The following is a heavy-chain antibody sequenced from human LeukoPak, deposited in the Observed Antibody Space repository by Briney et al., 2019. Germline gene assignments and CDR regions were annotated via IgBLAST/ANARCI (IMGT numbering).Heavy chain of an antibody. CDR1: GGSFSGYY. CDR3: ARGEDIVVVVAATRKYFDY. V-gene: IGHV4-34*01. D-gene: IGHD2-15*01. Sequence: SETLSLTCAVYGGSFSGYYWSWIRQPPGKGLEWIGEMNHSGSTNYNPSLKSRVTISVDTSKNQFSLKLRSVTAADTAVYYCARGEDIVVVVAATRKYFDYWGQGTLVTVSS. CDR2: MNHSGST. J-gene: IGHJ4*02.